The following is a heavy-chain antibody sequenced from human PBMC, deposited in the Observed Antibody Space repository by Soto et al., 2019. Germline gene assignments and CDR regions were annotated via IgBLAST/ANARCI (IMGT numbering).Heavy chain of an antibody. D-gene: IGHD3-3*01. CDR2: IIPIFGTA. V-gene: IGHV1-69*13. CDR3: ARGSIFGVVIMGFDY. CDR1: GGTFSSYA. Sequence: SVKVSCKASGGTFSSYAISWVRQAPGQGLEWMGGIIPIFGTANYAQKFQGRVTITADESTSTAYMELSSLRSEDTAVYYCARGSIFGVVIMGFDYWGQGTLVTVSS. J-gene: IGHJ4*02.